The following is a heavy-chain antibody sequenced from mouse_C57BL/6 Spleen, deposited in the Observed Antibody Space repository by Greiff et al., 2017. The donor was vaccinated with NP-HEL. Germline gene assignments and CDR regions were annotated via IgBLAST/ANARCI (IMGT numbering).Heavy chain of an antibody. CDR3: ARPITTVVATRAMDY. D-gene: IGHD1-1*01. J-gene: IGHJ4*01. Sequence: VQVVESGPELVKPGASVKISCKASGYAFSSSWMNWVKQRPGKGLEWIGRIYPGDGDTNYNGKFKGKATLTADKSSSTAYMQLSSLTSEDSAVYFCARPITTVVATRAMDYWGQGTSVTVSS. CDR2: IYPGDGDT. CDR1: GYAFSSSW. V-gene: IGHV1-82*01.